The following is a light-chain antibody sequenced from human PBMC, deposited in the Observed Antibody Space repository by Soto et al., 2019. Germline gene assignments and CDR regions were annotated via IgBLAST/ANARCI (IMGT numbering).Light chain of an antibody. CDR1: QSVSNNY. CDR3: QQYARSAPT. CDR2: GAS. V-gene: IGKV3-20*01. Sequence: EIVLTQSPGTLSLSPGERATLSCRASQSVSNNYLAWYRQKRGQAPRLLIYGASSRATGIPDRFSGSGSGTDFTLTISRLEPEDFAVYYCQQYARSAPTFGGGTKVEIK. J-gene: IGKJ4*01.